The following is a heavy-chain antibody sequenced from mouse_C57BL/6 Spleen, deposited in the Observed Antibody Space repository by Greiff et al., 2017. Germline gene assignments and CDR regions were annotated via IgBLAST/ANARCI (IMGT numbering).Heavy chain of an antibody. Sequence: VQLKESGAELVKPGASVKLSCTASGFNITDYYMHWVKQRTEQGLEWIGRIDPEDGETKYAPKFPGKATITADTSSNTAYLQLSSLTAEDSAVYYCARGGSSLDWFAYWGQGTLVTVSA. CDR2: IDPEDGET. J-gene: IGHJ3*01. V-gene: IGHV14-2*01. CDR3: ARGGSSLDWFAY. CDR1: GFNITDYY. D-gene: IGHD1-1*01.